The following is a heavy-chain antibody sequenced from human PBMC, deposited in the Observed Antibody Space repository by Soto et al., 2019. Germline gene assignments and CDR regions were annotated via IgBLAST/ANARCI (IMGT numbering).Heavy chain of an antibody. V-gene: IGHV1-58*01. CDR2: IVVGSGNT. Sequence: QMQLVQSGPEVKKPGTSVKVSCKASGFTFTSSAVQWVRQARGQRLEWIGWIVVGSGNTNYAQKFQERVTITRDMSTSTAYMELSSLRSEDTAVYYCAADLRSSSWFYYYYCMDVWGQGTTVTVSS. CDR1: GFTFTSSA. D-gene: IGHD6-13*01. J-gene: IGHJ6*02. CDR3: AADLRSSSWFYYYYCMDV.